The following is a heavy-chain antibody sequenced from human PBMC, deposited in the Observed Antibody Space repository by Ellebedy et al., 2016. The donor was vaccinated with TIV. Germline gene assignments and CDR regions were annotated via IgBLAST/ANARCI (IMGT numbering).Heavy chain of an antibody. D-gene: IGHD3-10*01. J-gene: IGHJ4*02. CDR1: GFTFSNAW. V-gene: IGHV3-15*01. Sequence: GESLKISXAASGFTFSNAWMSWVRQAPGKGLEWVGRIKSKTDGGTTDYAAPVKGRFTISRDDSKNTLYLQMNSLKTEDTAVYYCTTQGGSGSLNYWGQGTLVTVSS. CDR2: IKSKTDGGTT. CDR3: TTQGGSGSLNY.